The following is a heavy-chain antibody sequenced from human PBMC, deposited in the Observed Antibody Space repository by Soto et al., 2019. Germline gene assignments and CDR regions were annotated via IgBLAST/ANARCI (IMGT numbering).Heavy chain of an antibody. CDR1: GYTFTSYG. V-gene: IGHV1-3*01. CDR2: INPASGKT. CDR3: ARDLWLGESFRYYFDY. Sequence: ASVKVSCKASGYTFTSYGISWVRQAPGQRLEWMGWINPASGKTKYSQKFQGRVTITRDTSASTAYMELSSLTSEDTALYYCARDLWLGESFRYYFDYWAQGTLVTVSS. J-gene: IGHJ4*01. D-gene: IGHD3-10*01.